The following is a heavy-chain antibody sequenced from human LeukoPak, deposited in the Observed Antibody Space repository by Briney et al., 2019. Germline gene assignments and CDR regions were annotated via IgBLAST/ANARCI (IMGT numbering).Heavy chain of an antibody. Sequence: PSETLSLTCAVYGGSFSGYYWSWIRQPPGEGLEWIGEINHSGSTNYNPSLKSRVTISVDTSKNQFSLKLSSVTAADTAVYYCARGAAALFDYWGQGTLVTVSS. J-gene: IGHJ4*02. CDR3: ARGAAALFDY. D-gene: IGHD2-2*01. CDR2: INHSGST. V-gene: IGHV4-34*01. CDR1: GGSFSGYY.